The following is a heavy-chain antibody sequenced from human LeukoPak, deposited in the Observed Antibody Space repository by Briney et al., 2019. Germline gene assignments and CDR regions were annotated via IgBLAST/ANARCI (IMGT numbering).Heavy chain of an antibody. CDR2: MSGSGGST. V-gene: IGHV3-23*01. J-gene: IGHJ3*02. CDR1: GFTFSNYA. CDR3: AKDREYSYVYDAFDI. D-gene: IGHD3-16*01. Sequence: PGGSLRLSCAASGFTFSNYAMSWVRQAPGKGLEWVSGMSGSGGSTYSADSVKGRFTISRDNSRNTLYLQMNTLRAEDTAVYYCAKDREYSYVYDAFDIWGQGTLVTVSS.